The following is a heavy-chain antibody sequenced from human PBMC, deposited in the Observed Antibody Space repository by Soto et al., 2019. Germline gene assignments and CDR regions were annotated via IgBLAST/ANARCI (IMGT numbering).Heavy chain of an antibody. CDR2: IIPILGIA. V-gene: IGHV1-69*02. CDR1: GGTFSSYT. Sequence: QVQLVQSGAEVKKPGSSVKVSCKASGGTFSSYTISWVRQAPGQGLEWMGRIIPILGIANYAKKFQGRVTITADKSTRNASMEPSDLRSEDPAVYDCAGAWCLADCGGDCPPDAFDIWGQGTMVTVSS. J-gene: IGHJ3*02. CDR3: AGAWCLADCGGDCPPDAFDI. D-gene: IGHD2-21*02.